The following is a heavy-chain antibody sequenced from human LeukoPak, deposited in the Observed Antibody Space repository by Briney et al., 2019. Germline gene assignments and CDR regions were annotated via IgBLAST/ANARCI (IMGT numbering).Heavy chain of an antibody. J-gene: IGHJ4*02. CDR3: ARSDPVVVLASAPSYFAF. D-gene: IGHD2-15*01. CDR1: GFIFSSYG. Sequence: GGSLRLSCAASGFIFSSYGMNWVRQAPGKGLEWVSSIRGSSTFIYYADSMKGRFTISRDNANNSLYLQINSLRAEDTAVYYCARSDPVVVLASAPSYFAFWGLGTLVTVSS. V-gene: IGHV3-21*01. CDR2: IRGSSTFI.